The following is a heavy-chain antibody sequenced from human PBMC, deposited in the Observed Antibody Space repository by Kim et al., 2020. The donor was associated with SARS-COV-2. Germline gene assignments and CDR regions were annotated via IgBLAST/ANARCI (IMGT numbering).Heavy chain of an antibody. D-gene: IGHD2-15*01. Sequence: LKSRVTIAVDTSKNQFSLKLSSVTAADTAVYYCARTEVVRDYYYYYGMDVWGQGTTVTVSS. V-gene: IGHV4-59*01. CDR3: ARTEVVRDYYYYYGMDV. J-gene: IGHJ6*02.